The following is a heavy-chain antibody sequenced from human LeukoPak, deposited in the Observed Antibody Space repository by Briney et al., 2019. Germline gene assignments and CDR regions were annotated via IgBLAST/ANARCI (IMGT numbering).Heavy chain of an antibody. D-gene: IGHD3-9*01. CDR3: AKLVIISSGAFDI. V-gene: IGHV3-11*06. Sequence: GGCLRLSCAASGFTFSDYYMNWIRQAPGKGLEWVSYIYSSSSYTNDADSVKGRFTISRDNAKNSLYLQMNSLRAEDTAVYYCAKLVIISSGAFDIWGQGTMVTV. CDR2: IYSSSSYT. J-gene: IGHJ3*02. CDR1: GFTFSDYY.